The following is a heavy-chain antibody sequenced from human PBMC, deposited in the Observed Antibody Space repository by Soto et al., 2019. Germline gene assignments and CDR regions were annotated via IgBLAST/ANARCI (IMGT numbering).Heavy chain of an antibody. CDR3: ARTPGPAPFDY. J-gene: IGHJ4*02. V-gene: IGHV1-46*01. CDR2: INPSGGST. D-gene: IGHD2-8*02. CDR1: GYTFTSYF. Sequence: ASVKVSCKASGYTFTSYFIHWVRQAPGQGLEWVGIINPSGGSTNYAQKFQGRVTMTRDTSTSTVYMELRSLRSEDTAVYYCARTPGPAPFDYWGQGTLVTVS.